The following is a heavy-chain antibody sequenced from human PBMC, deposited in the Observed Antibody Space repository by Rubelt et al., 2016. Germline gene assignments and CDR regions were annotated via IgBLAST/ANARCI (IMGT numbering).Heavy chain of an antibody. CDR2: MNPNSGNT. Sequence: TFTGYYMHWVRQAPGQGLEWMGWMNPNSGNTGYAQKFQGRVTMTRNTSISTAYMELSSLRSEDTAVYYRARGAYWLSLASYYDFWSGYTVGDYWGQGTLVTVSS. J-gene: IGHJ4*02. CDR1: TFTGYY. D-gene: IGHD3-3*01. V-gene: IGHV1-8*02. CDR3: ARGAYWLSLASYYDFWSGYTVGDY.